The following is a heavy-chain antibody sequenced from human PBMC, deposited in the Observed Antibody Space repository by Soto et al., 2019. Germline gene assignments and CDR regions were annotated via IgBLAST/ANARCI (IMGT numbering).Heavy chain of an antibody. D-gene: IGHD6-19*01. CDR1: GDRISSNSAA. V-gene: IGHV6-1*01. J-gene: IGHJ4*02. CDR2: TYYRSKWYN. CDR3: AREVRYSSGWYELYDY. Sequence: PSQPLSLTCDISGDRISSNSAAWNWIRQSPSLGLEWLGRTYYRSKWYNDYAVSVKSRITINPDTSKNQFSLQLNSVTPEDTAVYYCAREVRYSSGWYELYDYWGQGTLVTVSS.